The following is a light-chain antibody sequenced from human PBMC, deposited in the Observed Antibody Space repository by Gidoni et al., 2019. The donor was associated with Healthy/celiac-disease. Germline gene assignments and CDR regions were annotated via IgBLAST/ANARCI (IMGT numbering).Light chain of an antibody. CDR1: ALPKQY. V-gene: IGLV3-25*02. CDR2: KDI. CDR3: QSADSSGTYKV. Sequence: SYELTQQPSVSVSPGQTARSTCSGDALPKQYAYWYQQKPGQAPVLVIYKDIERHSGIPERFSGSSSGTTVTLTISGVQAEDEADYYCQSADSSGTYKVFGGGTKLTVL. J-gene: IGLJ2*01.